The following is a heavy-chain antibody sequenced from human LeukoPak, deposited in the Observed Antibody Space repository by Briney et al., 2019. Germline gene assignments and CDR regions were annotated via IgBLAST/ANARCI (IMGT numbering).Heavy chain of an antibody. J-gene: IGHJ4*02. CDR3: AREESIGRYQFLHDS. V-gene: IGHV1-18*01. CDR1: NYTFIRYG. CDR2: ISPYNGNT. Sequence: ASVKVSCKTSNYTFIRYGITWVRQAPGQGLEWLAWISPYNGNTKYAQKFQGRVTMTTDTSTSTAYMELRSLTSDDTAVYYCAREESIGRYQFLHDSWGQGTLVIVSS. D-gene: IGHD1-26*01.